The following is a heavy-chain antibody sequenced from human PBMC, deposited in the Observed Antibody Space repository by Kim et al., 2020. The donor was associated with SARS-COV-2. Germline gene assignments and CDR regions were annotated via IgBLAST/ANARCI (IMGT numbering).Heavy chain of an antibody. Sequence: GGSLRLSCAASGFTFSSYWMHWVRQAPGKGLVWVSRISGDGGSTTYADSVKGRFTISRDNAKNTLYLQMNNLRAEDTAVYYCARRRYNAFDIWGQGTMVTVSS. V-gene: IGHV3-74*01. J-gene: IGHJ3*02. CDR3: ARRRYNAFDI. D-gene: IGHD1-1*01. CDR1: GFTFSSYW. CDR2: ISGDGGST.